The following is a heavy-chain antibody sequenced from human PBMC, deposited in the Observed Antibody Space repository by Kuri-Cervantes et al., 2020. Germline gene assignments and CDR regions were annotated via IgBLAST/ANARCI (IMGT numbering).Heavy chain of an antibody. V-gene: IGHV3-21*01. D-gene: IGHD2-2*01. CDR2: ISSSSSYI. CDR1: GFTFSSYS. CDR3: AREYIVVVPAALSYYYYGMDV. J-gene: IGHJ6*02. Sequence: GGSLRLSCAASGFTFSSYSMNWVRQAPGKGLEWVSSISSSSSYIYYADSVKGRFTISRDNAKNSLYLQMNSLRAEDTAVYYCAREYIVVVPAALSYYYYGMDVWGQGTTVTVSS.